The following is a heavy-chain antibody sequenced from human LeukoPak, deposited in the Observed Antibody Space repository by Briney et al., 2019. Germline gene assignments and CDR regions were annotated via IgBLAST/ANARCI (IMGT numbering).Heavy chain of an antibody. V-gene: IGHV3-30*02. CDR1: GFTFSSYG. D-gene: IGHD2-15*01. CDR2: IRYDGRNK. CDR3: AKDQESCSGGSCYWVHYDY. J-gene: IGHJ4*02. Sequence: TGGSLRLSCAASGFTFSSYGMHWVRQAPGKGLEWVAFIRYDGRNKYYADSVKGRFTISRGNSKNTLYLQMNSLRAEDTAVYYCAKDQESCSGGSCYWVHYDYWGQGTLVTVSS.